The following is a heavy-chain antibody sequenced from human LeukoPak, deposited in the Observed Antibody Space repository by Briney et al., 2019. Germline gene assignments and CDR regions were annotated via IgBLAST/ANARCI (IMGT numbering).Heavy chain of an antibody. D-gene: IGHD4-17*01. CDR1: GFTFSGSA. V-gene: IGHV3-73*01. CDR3: SAGSVTTEGFDY. CDR2: IRSKANSYAT. Sequence: GGSLRLSCAASGFTFSGSAMHWVRQASGKGLEWVGHIRSKANSYATAYGASVRGRFTISRDDSKNKAFLQMTSLKTDDTAVYYCSAGSVTTEGFDYWGQGTLVTVSS. J-gene: IGHJ4*02.